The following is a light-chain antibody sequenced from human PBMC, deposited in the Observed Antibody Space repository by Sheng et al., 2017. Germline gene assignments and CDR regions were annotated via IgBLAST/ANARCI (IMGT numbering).Light chain of an antibody. Sequence: QSVLTQPPSVSGAPGQRVTISCTGSSSNIGAGYDVHWYQQLPGTAPKLLIYNDNQRPSGVPDRFSGSKSGTSASLAISGLRSEDEADYYCAGWDAGLSGYVFGAGTKVTVL. CDR2: NDN. CDR1: SSNIGAGYD. CDR3: AGWDAGLSGYV. J-gene: IGLJ1*01. V-gene: IGLV1-47*02.